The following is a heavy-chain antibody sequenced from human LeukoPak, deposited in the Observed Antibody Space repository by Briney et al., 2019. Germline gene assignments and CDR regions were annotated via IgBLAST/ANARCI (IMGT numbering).Heavy chain of an antibody. CDR3: ARLLYDRSGYYYFDY. V-gene: IGHV4-39*01. Sequence: SETLSLTCAVSGGSISSGSYYWGRVRQPPGKGLEWIASVYYSGSTYDNPSLKSRVTMSADTSKNQFSLKLSSVTAADTAVYYCARLLYDRSGYYYFDYWGQGILVTVSS. CDR2: VYYSGST. J-gene: IGHJ4*02. CDR1: GGSISSGSYY. D-gene: IGHD3-22*01.